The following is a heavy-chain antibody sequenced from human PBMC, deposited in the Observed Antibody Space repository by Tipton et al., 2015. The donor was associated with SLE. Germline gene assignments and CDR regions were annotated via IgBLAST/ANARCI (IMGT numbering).Heavy chain of an antibody. Sequence: TLSLTCAVYGGSFSGYYWNWIRQPPGKGLEWIGEINYSGSTNYNPSLKSRVTMSLDTSKNRFSLKLYSVTAADTAVYYCARVPIPVVRGVRYFDLWGRGTLVTVSS. CDR1: GGSFSGYY. D-gene: IGHD3-10*01. CDR3: ARVPIPVVRGVRYFDL. CDR2: INYSGST. V-gene: IGHV4-34*01. J-gene: IGHJ2*01.